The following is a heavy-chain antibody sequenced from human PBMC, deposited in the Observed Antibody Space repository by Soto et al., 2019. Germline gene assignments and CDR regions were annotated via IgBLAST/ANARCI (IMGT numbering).Heavy chain of an antibody. V-gene: IGHV3-21*01. J-gene: IGHJ5*02. CDR3: AREGALKPFSS. CDR1: GFTFNYYG. CDR2: ISANGQGI. Sequence: PGGSLRLSCAASGFTFNYYGMTWVRQAPGKGLEWVSAISANGQGIYYADSVRGRFTISRDNAKNSVYLQMDSLRVEDTAVYYCAREGALKPFSSWGQGALVTVSS.